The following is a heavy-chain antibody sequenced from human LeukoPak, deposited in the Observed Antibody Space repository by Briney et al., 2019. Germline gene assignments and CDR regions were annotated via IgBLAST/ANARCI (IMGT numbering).Heavy chain of an antibody. CDR2: LHADGIER. V-gene: IGHV3-7*01. Sequence: GGSLRLSCAASGFTLSGYWMSWVRQAPGKELEWVARLHADGIERYYVDPVKGRFTISRDNAKNSLHLQMYSLRLDDTAVYYCARGGYSFDYLGQGTLVTVSS. CDR1: GFTLSGYW. CDR3: ARGGYSFDY. D-gene: IGHD5-12*01. J-gene: IGHJ4*02.